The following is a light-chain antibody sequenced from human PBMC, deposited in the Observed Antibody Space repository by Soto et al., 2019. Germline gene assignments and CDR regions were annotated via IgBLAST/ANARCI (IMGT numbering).Light chain of an antibody. V-gene: IGKV3-15*01. CDR2: GAS. CDR1: QSVSSN. CDR3: QQYNNWPPDMT. J-gene: IGKJ1*01. Sequence: EIVMTQSPATLSVSPGERATLSCRASQSVSSNLAWYQQKPGQAPRLLIYGASTRATGIPARFSGSGSGTEFTLTISTLQSADFAIYFCQQYNNWPPDMTFGQGTKVEIK.